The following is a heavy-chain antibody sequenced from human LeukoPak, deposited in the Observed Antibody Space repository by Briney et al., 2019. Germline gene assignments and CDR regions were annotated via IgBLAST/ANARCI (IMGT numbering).Heavy chain of an antibody. V-gene: IGHV4-30-4*01. J-gene: IGHJ4*02. D-gene: IGHD4-17*01. CDR1: GDSIHNSDFY. Sequence: PSETLSLTCTVSGDSIHNSDFYCTWIRQPPGNGLEWIGFIYYRGTTYYNPSLKSRLTMSVDTSTSQFSLNLSSVTAADTAIYYCARLRGNGYYGWDYFDFWGQGILVTVSS. CDR2: IYYRGTT. CDR3: ARLRGNGYYGWDYFDF.